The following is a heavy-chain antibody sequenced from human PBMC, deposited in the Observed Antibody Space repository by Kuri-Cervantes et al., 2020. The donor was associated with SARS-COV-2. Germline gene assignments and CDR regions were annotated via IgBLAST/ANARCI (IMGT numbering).Heavy chain of an antibody. J-gene: IGHJ4*02. D-gene: IGHD3-3*01. CDR2: INPSGGST. V-gene: IGHV1-46*01. CDR1: GYTFTSHY. CDR3: ARDWGQSRYDFWSGYALGY. Sequence: GESLKISCKASGYTFTSHYMHWVRQAPGQGLEWMGIINPSGGSTSYAQKFQGRVTMTRDTSTSTVYMELSSLRSEDTAVYYCARDWGQSRYDFWSGYALGYWGQGTLVTVSS.